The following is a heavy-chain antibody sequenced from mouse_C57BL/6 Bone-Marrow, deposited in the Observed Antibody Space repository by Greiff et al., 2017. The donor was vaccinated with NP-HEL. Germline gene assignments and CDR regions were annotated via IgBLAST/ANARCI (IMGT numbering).Heavy chain of an antibody. CDR1: GFTFSDYG. D-gene: IGHD1-1*01. J-gene: IGHJ4*01. V-gene: IGHV5-17*01. CDR3: ARGGITTVYYAMDY. CDR2: ISSGSSTI. Sequence: EVQGVESGGGLVKPGGSLKLSCAASGFTFSDYGMHWVRQAPEKGLEWVAYISSGSSTIYYADTVKGRFTISRDNAKNTLFLQMTSLRSEDTAMYYCARGGITTVYYAMDYWGQGTSVTVSS.